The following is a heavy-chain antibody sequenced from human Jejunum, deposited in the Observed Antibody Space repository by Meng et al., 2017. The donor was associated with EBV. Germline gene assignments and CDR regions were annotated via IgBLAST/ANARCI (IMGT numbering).Heavy chain of an antibody. Sequence: ESGPGPVTPSGTLSPPCDPSTHFNSSYGWWSWVPQPPGKGLEWLGEINQVGSTYYNPSLKSRVTISIDTSKRQFSLRLNSMTAADTAVYYCARASSERLLDYWGQGTLVTVSS. CDR1: THFNSSYGW. CDR3: ARASSERLLDY. CDR2: INQVGST. D-gene: IGHD1-14*01. V-gene: IGHV4-4*02. J-gene: IGHJ4*02.